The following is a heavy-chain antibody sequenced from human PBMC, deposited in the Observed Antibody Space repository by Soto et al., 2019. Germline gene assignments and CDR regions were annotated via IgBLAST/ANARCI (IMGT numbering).Heavy chain of an antibody. D-gene: IGHD1-1*01. J-gene: IGHJ2*01. CDR1: GDSVSSSVYY. V-gene: IGHV4-61*08. CDR3: ARDRVVYITTRTSWSAIDL. CDR2: ISHTGDT. Sequence: QVQLQESGPGLVKPSETLSLTCRISGDSVSSSVYYWTWIRQRPGQRLEWIAYISHTGDTNYNPSLKSRVTMAVDTSKNQCSLDLKSVTAADTAVYFCARDRVVYITTRTSWSAIDLWCRGTLVTVSS.